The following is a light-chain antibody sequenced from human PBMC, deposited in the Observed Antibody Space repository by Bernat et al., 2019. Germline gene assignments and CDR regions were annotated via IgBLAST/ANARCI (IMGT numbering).Light chain of an antibody. CDR3: AAWEDSLNGRV. CDR2: SNN. CDR1: SSNIGSNT. J-gene: IGLJ3*02. Sequence: QSVLTQPPSASGTPGQRVTISCSGSSSNIGSNTVNWYQQLPGTAPKLLIHSNNQRPSGVPDRFSGSKSGTSASLAISGLQYEDEADYYCAAWEDSLNGRVFGGGTKRTVL. V-gene: IGLV1-44*01.